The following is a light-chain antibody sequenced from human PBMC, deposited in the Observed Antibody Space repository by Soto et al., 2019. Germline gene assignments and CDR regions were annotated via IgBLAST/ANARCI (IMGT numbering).Light chain of an antibody. Sequence: QSALTQPPSASGSPEQTVAISCTGTSSDVGGQNYVSWYQQHPGKAPKLIIYAVTERPSGVPDRFSGSKSGNTASLTVSGLQTEDEADYYCSSHAGNNNYVFGTGTKVTVL. CDR1: SSDVGGQNY. CDR2: AVT. V-gene: IGLV2-8*01. CDR3: SSHAGNNNYV. J-gene: IGLJ1*01.